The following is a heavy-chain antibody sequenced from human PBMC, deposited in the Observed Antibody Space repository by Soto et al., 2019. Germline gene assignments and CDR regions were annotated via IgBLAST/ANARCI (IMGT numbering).Heavy chain of an antibody. D-gene: IGHD3-10*01. V-gene: IGHV3-73*02. CDR3: ARQVSVTIVRGADYWYFDL. J-gene: IGHJ2*01. CDR2: IRSKANSYAT. CDR1: GFTFSGSA. Sequence: EVQLVKSGGGLVQPGGSLKLSCAASGFTFSGSAMHWVRQASGKGLEWVGRIRSKANSYATAYAASVKGRFTISRDDSKDTAYLPMNSLKVEDTAVYYCARQVSVTIVRGADYWYFDLWVRGILVTVSS.